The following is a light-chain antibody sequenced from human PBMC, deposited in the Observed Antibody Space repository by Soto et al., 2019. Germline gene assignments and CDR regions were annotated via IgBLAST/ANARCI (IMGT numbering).Light chain of an antibody. CDR1: QRVGSNY. J-gene: IGKJ4*01. CDR3: QQYGSSPLT. V-gene: IGKV3-20*01. Sequence: PGERVSLSCRASQRVGSNYLAWFQQKPGQTPRLLISGASTRATGIPDRFSGSGSGTDFTLTISRLEPEDFAVYYCQQYGSSPLTFGGGTKVDNK. CDR2: GAS.